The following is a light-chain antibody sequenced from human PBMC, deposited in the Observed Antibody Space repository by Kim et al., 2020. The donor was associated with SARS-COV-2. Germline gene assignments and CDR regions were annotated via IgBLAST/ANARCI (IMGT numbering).Light chain of an antibody. CDR2: AKN. V-gene: IGLV3-19*01. CDR1: SLRSCY. Sequence: ALGQTVRITCQGASLRSCYATWYQQKPGQAPVLVIYAKNKRPSGIPDRFSGSGSGNTASLTIAGAQAEDEADYYCNCRDTSGDHWVFGGGTQLTVL. J-gene: IGLJ3*02. CDR3: NCRDTSGDHWV.